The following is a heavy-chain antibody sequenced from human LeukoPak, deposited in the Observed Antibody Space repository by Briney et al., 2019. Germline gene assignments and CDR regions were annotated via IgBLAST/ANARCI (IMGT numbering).Heavy chain of an antibody. CDR2: MNSNSGNT. Sequence: ASVKVSCKASGYTFTSYDINWVRQATGQGLEWMGWMNSNSGNTGYAQKLQGRVTMTTDTSTSTAYMELRSLRSDDTAVYYCARDGDPGAFDIWGQGTMVTVSS. CDR1: GYTFTSYD. D-gene: IGHD7-27*01. CDR3: ARDGDPGAFDI. J-gene: IGHJ3*02. V-gene: IGHV1-8*01.